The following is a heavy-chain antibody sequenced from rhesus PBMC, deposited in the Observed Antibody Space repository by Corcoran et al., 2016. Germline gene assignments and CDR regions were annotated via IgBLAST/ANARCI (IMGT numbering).Heavy chain of an antibody. CDR2: ISGGGGRA. D-gene: IGHD6-25*01. V-gene: IGHV4-173*01. CDR1: GGSISSSY. J-gene: IGHJ4*01. CDR3: VRFYYSGRID. Sequence: QLQLQESGPGLVKPSETLSLTCAVSGGSISSSYWSWIRQPPGKGLEWIGRISGGGGRADYNPSLKSRGTITRDTAKSQFSLKLNSVTAADTAVYYCVRFYYSGRIDWGQGVLVTVSS.